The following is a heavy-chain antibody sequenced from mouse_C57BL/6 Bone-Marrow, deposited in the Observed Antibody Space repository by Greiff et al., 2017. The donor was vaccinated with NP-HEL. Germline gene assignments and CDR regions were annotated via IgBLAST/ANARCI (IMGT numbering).Heavy chain of an antibody. CDR1: GYTFTSYG. V-gene: IGHV1-81*01. CDR3: ATYDYDAY. Sequence: VQGVESGAELARPGASVKLSCKASGYTFTSYGISWVKQRTGQGLEWIGEIYPRSGNTYYNEKFKGKATLTADKSSSTAYMELRSLTSEDSAVYFCATYDYDAYWGQGTLVTVSA. CDR2: IYPRSGNT. D-gene: IGHD2-4*01. J-gene: IGHJ3*01.